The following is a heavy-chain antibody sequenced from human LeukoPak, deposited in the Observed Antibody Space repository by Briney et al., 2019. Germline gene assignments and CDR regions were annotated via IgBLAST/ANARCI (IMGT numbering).Heavy chain of an antibody. V-gene: IGHV1-18*01. Sequence: VASVKVSCKASGYTFTSYSFSWVRQAPGRGLEWMGWVSTYNGNTKYAQKLQGRVTMTTDISTSTAYMELRSLRSDDTAVYYCARDWDCSSTSCRDCFDPWGQGTLVTVSS. D-gene: IGHD2-2*01. CDR2: VSTYNGNT. CDR3: ARDWDCSSTSCRDCFDP. J-gene: IGHJ5*02. CDR1: GYTFTSYS.